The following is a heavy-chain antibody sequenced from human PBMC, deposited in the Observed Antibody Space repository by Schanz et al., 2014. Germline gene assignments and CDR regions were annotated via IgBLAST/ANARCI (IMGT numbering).Heavy chain of an antibody. CDR1: GFTFSDYW. D-gene: IGHD3-22*01. CDR2: IKHDGSVK. Sequence: EVQLVESGGGLVQPGGSLRLSCTASGFTFSDYWMSWVRQAPGKGPEWVANIKHDGSVKDYVDSVEGRFTISRYNAKRSLLLQTNSLSDYYTAGYFSMSQGGSPNYWGQGTLVTVSS. J-gene: IGHJ4*02. V-gene: IGHV3-7*02. CDR3: MSQGGSPNY.